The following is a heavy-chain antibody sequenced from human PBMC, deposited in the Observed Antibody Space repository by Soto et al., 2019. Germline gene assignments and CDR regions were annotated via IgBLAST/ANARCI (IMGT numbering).Heavy chain of an antibody. CDR3: ARDPAAAGSNWFDP. CDR1: GFTVSSNY. V-gene: IGHV3-53*02. CDR2: IYSGGST. Sequence: EVQLVETGGGLIQPGGSLRLSCAASGFTVSSNYMSWVRQTPGKGLEWVSVIYSGGSTYYADSVKGRFTISRDNSKNTLYLQMNSLRAEDTAVYYCARDPAAAGSNWFDPWGQGTLVPVSS. J-gene: IGHJ5*02. D-gene: IGHD6-13*01.